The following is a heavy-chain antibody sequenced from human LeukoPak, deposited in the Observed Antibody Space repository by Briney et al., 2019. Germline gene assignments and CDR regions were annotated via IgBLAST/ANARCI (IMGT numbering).Heavy chain of an antibody. J-gene: IGHJ4*02. D-gene: IGHD6-6*01. CDR2: ISASGGST. CDR3: AKDHRVAARPYYFDY. Sequence: PGGSLRLSCAASGFTFSSSAMSWVRQVPGKGLEWVSGISASGGSTNYADSVRGRFTISRDNSKNTLYLQMNSLRAEDTAVYYCAKDHRVAARPYYFDYWGQGTLVTVSS. V-gene: IGHV3-23*01. CDR1: GFTFSSSA.